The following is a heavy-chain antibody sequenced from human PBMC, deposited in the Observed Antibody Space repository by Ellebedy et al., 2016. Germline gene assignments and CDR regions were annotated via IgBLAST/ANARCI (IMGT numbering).Heavy chain of an antibody. CDR3: ARLDGGWPGTTSAFDI. CDR2: IYPGDSDT. J-gene: IGHJ3*02. Sequence: GESLKISXKGSGYSFTSYWIGWVRQMPGKGLEWMGIIYPGDSDTRYSPSFQGQVTISADKSISTAYLQWSSLKASDTAMYYCARLDGGWPGTTSAFDIWGQGTMVTVSS. CDR1: GYSFTSYW. V-gene: IGHV5-51*01. D-gene: IGHD1-7*01.